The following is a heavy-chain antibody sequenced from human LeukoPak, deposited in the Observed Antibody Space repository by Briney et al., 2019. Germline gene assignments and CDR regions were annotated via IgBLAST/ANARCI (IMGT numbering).Heavy chain of an antibody. CDR3: ARGTSSVDH. CDR2: IYHSGST. CDR1: GGSISSYY. D-gene: IGHD6-25*01. Sequence: SETLSLTCTVSGGSISSYYWSWIRQPPGKGLEWIGYIYHSGSTYYNPSLKSRVTISVDRSKNQFSLKLSSVTAADTAVYYCARGTSSVDHWGQGTLVTVSS. J-gene: IGHJ4*02. V-gene: IGHV4-59*12.